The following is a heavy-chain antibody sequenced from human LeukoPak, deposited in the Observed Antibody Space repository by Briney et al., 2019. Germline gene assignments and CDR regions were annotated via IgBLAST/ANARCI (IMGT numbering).Heavy chain of an antibody. CDR2: IRSKANSYAT. CDR3: TSEIQLWPDY. D-gene: IGHD5-18*01. V-gene: IGHV3-73*01. CDR1: GFTFSGSA. Sequence: GGSLKLSCAASGFTFSGSAMHWVRQASGKGLEWVGRIRSKANSYATAYAASVKGRFTISRDDSKNTAYLQMNSLKTEDTAVYYCTSEIQLWPDYWGQGTLVTVSS. J-gene: IGHJ4*02.